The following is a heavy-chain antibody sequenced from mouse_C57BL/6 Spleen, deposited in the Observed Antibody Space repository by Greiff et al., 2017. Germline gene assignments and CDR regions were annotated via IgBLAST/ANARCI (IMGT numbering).Heavy chain of an antibody. CDR2: IDPETGGT. CDR3: ADFLYGSSYGFGY. Sequence: QVQLQQSGAELVRPGASVTLSCKASGYTFTDYEMHWVKQTPVHGLEWIGAIDPETGGTAYNQKFKGKAILTADKSSSTAYMELRHLTSEDSAVYYCADFLYGSSYGFGYWGQGTLVTVSA. CDR1: GYTFTDYE. D-gene: IGHD1-1*01. V-gene: IGHV1-15*01. J-gene: IGHJ3*01.